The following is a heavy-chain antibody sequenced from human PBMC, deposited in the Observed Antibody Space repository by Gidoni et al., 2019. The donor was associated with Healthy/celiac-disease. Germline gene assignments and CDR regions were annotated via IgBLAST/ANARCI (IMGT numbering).Heavy chain of an antibody. CDR2: IRSTANIYAT. CDR3: TRRGDYGAYAFDI. D-gene: IGHD4-17*01. Sequence: EVQLVESGGGLVQPGGSLKLSCAASGFTCSGSAMHGVRQASGKGLGWGGRIRSTANIYATAYAASVKGRFTISRDDSKNTAYLQMNSLKTEDTAVYYCTRRGDYGAYAFDIWGQGTMVTVSS. CDR1: GFTCSGSA. J-gene: IGHJ3*02. V-gene: IGHV3-73*02.